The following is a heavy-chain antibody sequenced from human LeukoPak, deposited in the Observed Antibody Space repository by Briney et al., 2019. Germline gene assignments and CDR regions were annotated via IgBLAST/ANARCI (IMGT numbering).Heavy chain of an antibody. Sequence: GGSLRLSCAASGVTLSTYAMSWARQAPGKGLEWVSGISSSGSGDNTYYADSVKGRFTISRDNAKNSLYLQMNSLRAEDTAVYYCARQYSYGSRAFDYWGQGTLVTVSS. J-gene: IGHJ4*02. CDR1: GVTLSTYA. D-gene: IGHD5-18*01. CDR2: ISSSGSGDNT. V-gene: IGHV3-23*01. CDR3: ARQYSYGSRAFDY.